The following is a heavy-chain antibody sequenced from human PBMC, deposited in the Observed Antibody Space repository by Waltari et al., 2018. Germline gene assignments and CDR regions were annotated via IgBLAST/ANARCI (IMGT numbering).Heavy chain of an antibody. V-gene: IGHV1-69-2*01. CDR2: VDPEDGET. CDR3: ATGRGYYDSSGRDAFDI. Sequence: EVQLVQSGAEVKKPGATVKISCKVSGYTFTDYYMHWVQTAPGKGLEWMGLVDPEDGETIYAEKFQGRVTITADTSTDTAYMELSSLRSEDTAVYYCATGRGYYDSSGRDAFDIWGQGTMVTVSS. J-gene: IGHJ3*02. CDR1: GYTFTDYY. D-gene: IGHD3-22*01.